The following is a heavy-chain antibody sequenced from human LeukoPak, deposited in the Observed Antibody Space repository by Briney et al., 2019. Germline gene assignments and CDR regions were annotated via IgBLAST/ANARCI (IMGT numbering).Heavy chain of an antibody. CDR1: GGSFSGYY. CDR3: ARVPYYYDSSGYHIFDY. Sequence: SETLSLTCAVYGGSFSGYYWSWIRQPPGKGLEWIGEINHSGSTNYNPPLKSRVTISVDTSKNQFSLKLSSVAAADTAVYYCARVPYYYDSSGYHIFDYWGQGTLVTVSS. D-gene: IGHD3-22*01. J-gene: IGHJ4*02. V-gene: IGHV4-34*01. CDR2: INHSGST.